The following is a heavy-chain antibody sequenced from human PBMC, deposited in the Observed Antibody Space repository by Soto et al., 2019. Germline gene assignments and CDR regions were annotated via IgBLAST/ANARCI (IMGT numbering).Heavy chain of an antibody. CDR1: GFSFNSYA. Sequence: EVQLVESGGGLVKPGGSLTLSCAASGFSFNSYAMTWVRQAPGKGLEWVSSISGDSKYIYYADSVKGRFTISRENAKSSLSLQMSSLRAEDTALYYCARGDYHPNNDYYVRPFDIWGQGIMVTVSS. D-gene: IGHD3-16*01. V-gene: IGHV3-21*01. CDR2: ISGDSKYI. J-gene: IGHJ3*02. CDR3: ARGDYHPNNDYYVRPFDI.